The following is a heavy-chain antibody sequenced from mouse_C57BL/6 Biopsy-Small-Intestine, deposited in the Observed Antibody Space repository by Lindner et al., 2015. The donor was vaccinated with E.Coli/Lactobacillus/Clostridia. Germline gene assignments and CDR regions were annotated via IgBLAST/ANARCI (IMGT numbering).Heavy chain of an antibody. J-gene: IGHJ2*01. CDR1: GYAFSTYW. D-gene: IGHD3-1*01. V-gene: IGHV1-80*01. CDR3: VRGDRGDFDY. CDR2: IYPGDGDT. Sequence: VQLQESGAELVKTGASVKISCKASGYAFSTYWMNWVNQRPGKGLEWIGQIYPGDGDTNYNGKFKAKATLTADKSSSTAYVHLSSLTSEDSAVYFCVRGDRGDFDYWGQGTTLTVSS.